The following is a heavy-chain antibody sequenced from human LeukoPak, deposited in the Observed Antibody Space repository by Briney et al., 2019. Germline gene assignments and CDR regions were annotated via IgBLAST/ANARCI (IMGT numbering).Heavy chain of an antibody. J-gene: IGHJ3*02. CDR3: ARGGSTYYYDSSGYPGSAFDI. CDR1: GGSISSGGYS. V-gene: IGHV4-30-2*01. CDR2: IYHSGST. Sequence: SQTLSLTCAVSGGSISSGGYSWSWIRQPPGKGLEWIGYIYHSGSTYYNPSLKSRVTVSVDRSKNQFSLKLSSVTAADTAVYYCARGGSTYYYDSSGYPGSAFDIWGQGTMVTVSS. D-gene: IGHD3-22*01.